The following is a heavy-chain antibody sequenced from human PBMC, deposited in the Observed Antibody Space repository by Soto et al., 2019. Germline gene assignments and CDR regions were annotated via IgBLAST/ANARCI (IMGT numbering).Heavy chain of an antibody. D-gene: IGHD5-12*01. CDR2: IYYSGST. V-gene: IGHV4-30-4*01. CDR3: ARLYTGYEAFDY. CDR1: GGSINSGDYY. Sequence: SETLSLTCSVSGGSINSGDYYWSWIRQSPGEGLEWIGYIYYSGSTYYNPSLKSRSTISIDTSKNQFFLDVDSVTAADTAVYYCARLYTGYEAFDYWGQGTLVTVSS. J-gene: IGHJ4*02.